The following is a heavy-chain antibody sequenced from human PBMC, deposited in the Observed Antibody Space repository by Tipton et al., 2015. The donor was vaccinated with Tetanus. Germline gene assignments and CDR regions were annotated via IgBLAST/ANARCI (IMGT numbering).Heavy chain of an antibody. V-gene: IGHV4-31*03. CDR2: IRDNGNS. J-gene: IGHJ4*02. CDR3: ARGTFHAFDF. D-gene: IGHD2/OR15-2a*01. Sequence: TLSLTCTVSGGSISSDGAYWSWIRQRTGKGLEWIGHIRDNGNSYANPSLSGRVTMSVDTRKNQFSLNLTSMSVADTATYYCARGTFHAFDFWGQGVQVTVSS. CDR1: GGSISSDGAY.